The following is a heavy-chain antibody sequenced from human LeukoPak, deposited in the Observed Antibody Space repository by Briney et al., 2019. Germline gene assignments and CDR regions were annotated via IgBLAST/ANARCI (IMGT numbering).Heavy chain of an antibody. CDR2: ISSSSSYI. Sequence: GGSLRLSCAASGFTFSSYTMNWVRQAPGKGLDWVSSISSSSSYIDNADSVKGPLTISRDNAKSSLYLQMNSLRAEDTAVYYCAIAGRSTTMWLDFFDYWGQGTLVTVSS. D-gene: IGHD2-2*01. CDR1: GFTFSSYT. V-gene: IGHV3-21*01. CDR3: AIAGRSTTMWLDFFDY. J-gene: IGHJ4*02.